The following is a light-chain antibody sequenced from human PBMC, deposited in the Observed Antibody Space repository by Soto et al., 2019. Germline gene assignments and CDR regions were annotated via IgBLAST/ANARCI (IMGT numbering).Light chain of an antibody. Sequence: EIVLTQSPGTLSLSRVERATLSCRASQSVTSNYLAWYQQKPGQAPRLLLFGASIRDTGIPDRFSGGGSGTDFTLTISSLQPDDFATYYCQQYNSYPRTFGQGTKVDIK. CDR1: QSVTSNY. CDR2: GAS. CDR3: QQYNSYPRT. V-gene: IGKV3-20*01. J-gene: IGKJ1*01.